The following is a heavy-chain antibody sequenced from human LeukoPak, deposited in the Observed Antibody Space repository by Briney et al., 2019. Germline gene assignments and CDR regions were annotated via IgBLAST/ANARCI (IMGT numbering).Heavy chain of an antibody. Sequence: SQTLSLTCTVSGVSISSGSYYWSWIRQPAGKGLEWIGRIYSSGSTNYNPSLKSRVTISVDTSKNQFSLKLSSVTAADTAVYYCARGPAAGTYYFDYWGQGTLVTVSS. V-gene: IGHV4-61*02. D-gene: IGHD6-13*01. J-gene: IGHJ4*02. CDR1: GVSISSGSYY. CDR3: ARGPAAGTYYFDY. CDR2: IYSSGST.